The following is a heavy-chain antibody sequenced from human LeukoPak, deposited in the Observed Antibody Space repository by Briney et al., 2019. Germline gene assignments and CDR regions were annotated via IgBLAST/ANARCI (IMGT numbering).Heavy chain of an antibody. CDR2: ISGRGDST. V-gene: IGHV3-23*01. CDR1: GFTFTRYA. CDR3: ARGPGSRGIFDY. Sequence: PGGSLRLSCAASGFTFTRYAMSWVRQAPGKGLEWVSDISGRGDSTYFADSVKGRFTISRDNSKNTLYLQMNSLRAEDTAVYYCARGPGSRGIFDYWGQGTLVTVSS. D-gene: IGHD3-10*01. J-gene: IGHJ4*02.